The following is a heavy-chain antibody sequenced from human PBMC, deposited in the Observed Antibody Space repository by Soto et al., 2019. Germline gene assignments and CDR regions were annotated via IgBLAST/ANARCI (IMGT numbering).Heavy chain of an antibody. CDR2: IYYSGST. CDR3: ASLPLGKPPYYYYMDV. Sequence: SETLSLTCTVSGGSISSYYCSWIRQPPGKGLEWIGYIYYSGSTNYNPSLKSRVTISVDTSKNQFSLKLSSVTAADTAVYYCASLPLGKPPYYYYMDVWGKGTTVTVSS. CDR1: GGSISSYY. J-gene: IGHJ6*03. D-gene: IGHD7-27*01. V-gene: IGHV4-59*08.